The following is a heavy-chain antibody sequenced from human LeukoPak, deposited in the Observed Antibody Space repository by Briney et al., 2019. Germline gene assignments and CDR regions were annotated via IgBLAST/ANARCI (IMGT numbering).Heavy chain of an antibody. J-gene: IGHJ4*02. V-gene: IGHV4-30-4*07. D-gene: IGHD3-10*01. Sequence: SQTLSLTCAVSGGSISSGGYSWSWIRQPPGKGLEWIGYIYYSGSTYYNPSLKSRVTISVDTSKNQFSLKLSSVTAADTAVYYCARRREVSGSSQIDYWGQGTLVTVSS. CDR3: ARRREVSGSSQIDY. CDR2: IYYSGST. CDR1: GGSISSGGYS.